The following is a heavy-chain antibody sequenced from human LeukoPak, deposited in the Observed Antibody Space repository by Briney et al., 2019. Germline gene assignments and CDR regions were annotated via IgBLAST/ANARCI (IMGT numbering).Heavy chain of an antibody. Sequence: PGGSLRLSCAASGFTFSSFAMHWVRQAPGKGLESISAISGDGGSTYYANSVKGRFTISRDNSENTLYLQMGSLTAEDMAVYYCAREGTPGTLDYWGQGTLVTVSS. CDR2: ISGDGGST. CDR3: AREGTPGTLDY. CDR1: GFTFSSFA. V-gene: IGHV3-64*01. J-gene: IGHJ4*02. D-gene: IGHD6-13*01.